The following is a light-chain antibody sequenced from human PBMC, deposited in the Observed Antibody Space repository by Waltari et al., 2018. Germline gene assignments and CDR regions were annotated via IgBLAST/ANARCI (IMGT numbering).Light chain of an antibody. J-gene: IGKJ2*01. CDR2: AAS. Sequence: AIRMTQSPSSFSASTGDRVTMTCRASQGINTYVAWYQQKPGKAPNLLIYAASTLQSGVPSRFSGSGSGTDFTLTISCLQSEDFATCYCQQYYNYPYTFGQGTKVEIK. CDR1: QGINTY. CDR3: QQYYNYPYT. V-gene: IGKV1-8*01.